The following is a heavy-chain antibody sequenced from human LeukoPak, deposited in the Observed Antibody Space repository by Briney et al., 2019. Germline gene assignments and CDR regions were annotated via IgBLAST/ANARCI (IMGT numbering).Heavy chain of an antibody. Sequence: GGSLRLSCAASGFTFSSYGMSWVRQAPGKGLEWVSAISGSGGSTYYADSVKGRSTISRDNSKNTLYLQMNSLRAEDTAVYYCAKGQEQWLVLGYFDYWGQGTLVTVSS. D-gene: IGHD6-19*01. J-gene: IGHJ4*02. CDR1: GFTFSSYG. CDR3: AKGQEQWLVLGYFDY. V-gene: IGHV3-23*01. CDR2: ISGSGGST.